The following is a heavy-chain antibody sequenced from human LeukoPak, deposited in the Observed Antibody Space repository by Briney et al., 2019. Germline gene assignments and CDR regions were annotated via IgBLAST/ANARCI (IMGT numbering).Heavy chain of an antibody. V-gene: IGHV3-33*01. CDR3: ARAFTSTGYYYVEY. Sequence: PGGSLRLSCAASGFTFSSFGMHWVRQAPGKGLEWVAVIWYDGNNKYYADSVKGRLTISRDNSKNTLYLQMNSLRAEDTAVYYCARAFTSTGYYYVEYWGQGTLVTVSS. CDR1: GFTFSSFG. D-gene: IGHD3-22*01. J-gene: IGHJ4*02. CDR2: IWYDGNNK.